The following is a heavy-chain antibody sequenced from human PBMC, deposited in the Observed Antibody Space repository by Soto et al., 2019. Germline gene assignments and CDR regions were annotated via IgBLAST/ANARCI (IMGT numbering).Heavy chain of an antibody. CDR3: AASDPRIAAAAYYYYYGMDV. CDR2: IVVGSGNT. CDR1: GFTFTSSA. D-gene: IGHD6-13*01. J-gene: IGHJ6*02. V-gene: IGHV1-58*01. Sequence: GASVKVSCKASGFTFTSSAVQWVRQARGQRLEWIGWIVVGSGNTNYAQKFQERVTITRDVSTSTAYMELSSLRSEDTAVYYCAASDPRIAAAAYYYYYGMDVWGQGTTVTVSS.